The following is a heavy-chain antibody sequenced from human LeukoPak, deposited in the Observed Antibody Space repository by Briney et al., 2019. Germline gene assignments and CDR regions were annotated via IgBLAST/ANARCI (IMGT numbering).Heavy chain of an antibody. V-gene: IGHV3-15*01. CDR2: IKSKTDGGTT. Sequence: GGSLRLSCAASGFTFSNAWMSWVRQAPGKGLEWVGRIKSKTDGGTTDYAAPVKGRLTISRDDSKNTLYLQMNSLKTEDTAVYYCTTGSRPVYYYYGMDVWGQGTTVTVSS. J-gene: IGHJ6*02. CDR3: TTGSRPVYYYYGMDV. CDR1: GFTFSNAW.